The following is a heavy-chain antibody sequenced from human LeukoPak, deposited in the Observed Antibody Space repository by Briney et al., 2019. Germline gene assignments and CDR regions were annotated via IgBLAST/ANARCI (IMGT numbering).Heavy chain of an antibody. J-gene: IGHJ6*03. CDR2: IRYDGSKK. CDR1: GFTFSSYG. CDR3: AKDQKRGYSYGYVFYYYYMDV. V-gene: IGHV3-30*02. D-gene: IGHD5-18*01. Sequence: GGSLRLSCAASGFTFSSYGMSWVRQAPGKGLEWVAFIRYDGSKKYYADSVKGRFTISRDNSKNTLYLQMNSLRAEDTAVYYCAKDQKRGYSYGYVFYYYYMDVWGKGTTVTISS.